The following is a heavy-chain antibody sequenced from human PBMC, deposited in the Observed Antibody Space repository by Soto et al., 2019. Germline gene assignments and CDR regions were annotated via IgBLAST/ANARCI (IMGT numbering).Heavy chain of an antibody. D-gene: IGHD2-8*02. CDR1: GFTFSAYD. V-gene: IGHV3-13*01. J-gene: IGHJ5*02. CDR2: IGTLHDT. CDR3: ARQASYWHGGGGWFDP. Sequence: EVQLVESGGGLVQPGGSLRLSCAASGFTFSAYDMHWLRQPTGKGLEWVSAIGTLHDTYYPDSVKGRFTISRENAKNSLYLQMNSLTTGDTAVYYCARQASYWHGGGGWFDPWGQGTLVTVSS.